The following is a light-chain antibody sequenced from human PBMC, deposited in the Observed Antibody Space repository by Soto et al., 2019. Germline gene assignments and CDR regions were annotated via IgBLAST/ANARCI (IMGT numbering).Light chain of an antibody. CDR1: SSDVGGYNF. Sequence: QSVLTQPASVTGSPGQSITISCTGTSSDVGGYNFVSWYQHHPGKAPKLIIYEVSNRPSGVSNRFSASKSCNTASLTIFGLQAEDETDYYCSSYTNSSTLVLFGGGTQLTVL. J-gene: IGLJ2*01. CDR2: EVS. V-gene: IGLV2-14*01. CDR3: SSYTNSSTLVL.